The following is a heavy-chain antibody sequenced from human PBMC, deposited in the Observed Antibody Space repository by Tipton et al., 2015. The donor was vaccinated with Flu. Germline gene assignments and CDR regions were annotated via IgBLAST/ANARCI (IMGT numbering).Heavy chain of an antibody. CDR1: NYSISSAYY. Sequence: TLSLTCAVSNYSISSAYYWDWIRQPPEKGLEWIGYISHRGRTYYNPSPKRRVTISVDMAKNQFSQRLSSVTAADTAVYYCARTTYYYGSGSSDYWGQGTLVTVSS. CDR2: ISHRGRT. V-gene: IGHV4-38-2*01. CDR3: ARTTYYYGSGSSDY. J-gene: IGHJ4*02. D-gene: IGHD3-10*01.